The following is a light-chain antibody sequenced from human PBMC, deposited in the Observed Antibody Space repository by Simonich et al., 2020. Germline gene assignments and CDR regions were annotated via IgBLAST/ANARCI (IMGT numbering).Light chain of an antibody. CDR1: QSVLTSSNNKTY. Sequence: DIVMTQSPDSLAVSLGERATIKCKSSQSVLTSSNNKTYLAWYQQKPGQPPKLLIYWASTRESGVPDRFSGSGSGTDFTLTISSLQAEDVAVYYCQQYYSTPRTFGQGTKVEIK. J-gene: IGKJ1*01. CDR3: QQYYSTPRT. V-gene: IGKV4-1*01. CDR2: WAS.